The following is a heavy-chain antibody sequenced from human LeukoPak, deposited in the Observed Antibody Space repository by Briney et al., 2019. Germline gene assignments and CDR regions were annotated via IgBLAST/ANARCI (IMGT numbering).Heavy chain of an antibody. Sequence: SETLSLTCTVSGGSISSSSYYWGWIRQPPGKGLEWIGSIYYSGSTCYNPSLKSRVTISVDTSKNQFSLKLSSVTAADTAVYYCARQPLRGPVSGEDYWGQGTLVTVSS. J-gene: IGHJ4*02. V-gene: IGHV4-39*01. CDR2: IYYSGST. D-gene: IGHD1-14*01. CDR3: ARQPLRGPVSGEDY. CDR1: GGSISSSSYY.